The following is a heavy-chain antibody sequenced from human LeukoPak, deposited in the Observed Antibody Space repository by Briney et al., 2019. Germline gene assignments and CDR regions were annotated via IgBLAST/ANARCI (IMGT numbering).Heavy chain of an antibody. CDR2: ISGSGGST. J-gene: IGHJ1*01. CDR3: AKESNDFWSGRPEYFQH. V-gene: IGHV3-23*01. Sequence: PGGSLRLSCAASGFTFSSYAMSWVRQAPGKGLEWVSAISGSGGSTYYADSVEGRFTISRDNSKNTLYLQMNSLRAEDTAVYYCAKESNDFWSGRPEYFQHWGQGTLVTVSS. D-gene: IGHD3-3*01. CDR1: GFTFSSYA.